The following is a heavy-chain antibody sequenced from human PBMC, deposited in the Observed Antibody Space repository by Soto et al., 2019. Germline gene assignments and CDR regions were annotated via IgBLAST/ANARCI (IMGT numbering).Heavy chain of an antibody. CDR3: AKDIRYSSSWCIDY. CDR2: ISWNSGSI. CDR1: GFTFDDYA. Sequence: GGSLRLSCAASGFTFDDYAMHWVRQAPGKGLEWVSGISWNSGSIGYADSVKGRFTISRDNAKNSLYLQMNSLRAEDTALYYCAKDIRYSSSWCIDYWGQGTLVTVSS. D-gene: IGHD6-13*01. V-gene: IGHV3-9*01. J-gene: IGHJ4*02.